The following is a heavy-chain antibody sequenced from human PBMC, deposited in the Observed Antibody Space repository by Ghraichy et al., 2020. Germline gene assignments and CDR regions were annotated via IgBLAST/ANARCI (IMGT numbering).Heavy chain of an antibody. D-gene: IGHD1-26*01. CDR3: TTVAYSGKYYGWSSTFDY. CDR1: GFTFNNAW. Sequence: GGSLRLSCAASGFTFNNAWMTWVRQAPGKGLEWVGRIKSRNDGGTTDYAAPVKGRFTISRDESRNTLYLQMNSLETEDTAVYYCTTVAYSGKYYGWSSTFDYWGQGTLVTVSS. CDR2: IKSRNDGGTT. J-gene: IGHJ4*02. V-gene: IGHV3-15*01.